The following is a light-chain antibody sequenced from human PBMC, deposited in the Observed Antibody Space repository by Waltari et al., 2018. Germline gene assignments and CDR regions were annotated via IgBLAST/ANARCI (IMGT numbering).Light chain of an antibody. J-gene: IGLJ7*01. Sequence: QSVLTQPPPVSAAPGQRVTISCPGGSSNVGKNYLSWYRQLPGTPPQRLIFEASELPSVIPGRFSGSKAGTSATLDITGLQSGDEADYYCGTWDSGLSGAVFGGGTHLTVL. V-gene: IGLV1-51*02. CDR1: SSNVGKNY. CDR2: EAS. CDR3: GTWDSGLSGAV.